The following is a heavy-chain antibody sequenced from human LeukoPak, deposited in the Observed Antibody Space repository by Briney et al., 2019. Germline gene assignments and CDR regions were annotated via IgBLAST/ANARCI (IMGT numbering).Heavy chain of an antibody. CDR1: GFTFSTYN. CDR3: AKRYYDFPLDY. V-gene: IGHV3-23*01. Sequence: GGSLRLSCAASGFTFSTYNMNWVRQAPGKGLAWVSSISANGGETHYADSVKGRFTISRDNSKNTLYLQINNPRVEDTAVYYCAKRYYDFPLDYWGQGTLVTVSS. D-gene: IGHD3-3*01. J-gene: IGHJ4*02. CDR2: ISANGGET.